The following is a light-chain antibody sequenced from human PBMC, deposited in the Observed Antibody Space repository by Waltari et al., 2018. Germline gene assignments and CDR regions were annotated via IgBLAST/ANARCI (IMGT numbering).Light chain of an antibody. V-gene: IGKV3-20*01. CDR1: QSFSRS. J-gene: IGKJ1*01. CDR2: DAS. CDR3: QKYVSLPAT. Sequence: EIVLTQSPGTLSLSPGERAPPACRPSQSFSRSLAWYQQKPGQAPRLLIFDASSRATGIPDRFSGSGSGTDFSLTISRLEPEDFAVYYCQKYVSLPATFGQGTKVEI.